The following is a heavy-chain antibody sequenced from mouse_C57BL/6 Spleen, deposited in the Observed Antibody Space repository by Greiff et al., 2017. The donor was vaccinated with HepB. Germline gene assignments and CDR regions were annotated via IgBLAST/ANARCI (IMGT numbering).Heavy chain of an antibody. Sequence: VQLVESGPELVKPGASVKISCKASGYAFSSSWMNWVKQRPGKGLEWIGRIYPGDGDTNYNGKFKGKATLTADKSSSTAYMQLSSLTSEDSAVYFCARRGTTVVADYAMDYWGQGTSVTVSS. D-gene: IGHD1-1*01. J-gene: IGHJ4*01. CDR3: ARRGTTVVADYAMDY. CDR1: GYAFSSSW. CDR2: IYPGDGDT. V-gene: IGHV1-82*01.